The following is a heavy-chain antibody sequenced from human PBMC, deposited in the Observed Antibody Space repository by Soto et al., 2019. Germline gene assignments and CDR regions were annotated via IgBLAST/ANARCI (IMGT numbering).Heavy chain of an antibody. Sequence: PSETLSLTCAVYGGSISSADYFWTWIRQSPGKGLEWMGYIFHSGTTYYIPSLKGRLIISIENSKNQFSLRLTSVTAADSAVYFCAREHYLPKARNDFWGQGTLVTVSS. CDR1: GGSISSADYF. CDR3: AREHYLPKARNDF. CDR2: IFHSGTT. V-gene: IGHV4-30-4*01. J-gene: IGHJ4*02. D-gene: IGHD3-10*01.